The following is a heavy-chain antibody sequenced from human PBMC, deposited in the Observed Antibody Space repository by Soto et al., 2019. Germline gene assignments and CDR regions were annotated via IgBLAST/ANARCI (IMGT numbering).Heavy chain of an antibody. CDR3: ASGGHCISTSCPTVPTMVY. CDR1: GGTFSSYA. D-gene: IGHD2-2*01. Sequence: QVQLVQSGAEVKKPGSSVKVSCKASGGTFSSYAISWVRQAPGQGLEWMGGIIPIFGTANYAQKFQGRVTITADESTSTAYMELSSLRSEDTAVYYSASGGHCISTSCPTVPTMVYWGQGTLVTVSS. CDR2: IIPIFGTA. J-gene: IGHJ4*02. V-gene: IGHV1-69*12.